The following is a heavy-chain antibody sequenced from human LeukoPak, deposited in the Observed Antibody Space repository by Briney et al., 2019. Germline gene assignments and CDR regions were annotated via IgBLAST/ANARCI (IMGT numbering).Heavy chain of an antibody. D-gene: IGHD3-22*01. J-gene: IGHJ4*02. CDR2: INPNSGGT. Sequence: ASVKVSCKASGYTFTGYYMHWVRQAPGQGLEWMGWINPNSGGTNYAQKFQGRVTMTRDTSISTAYMELSRLRSDDTAVYYCARRPTYYYDSSGFDYWGQGTLVTVSP. CDR1: GYTFTGYY. V-gene: IGHV1-2*02. CDR3: ARRPTYYYDSSGFDY.